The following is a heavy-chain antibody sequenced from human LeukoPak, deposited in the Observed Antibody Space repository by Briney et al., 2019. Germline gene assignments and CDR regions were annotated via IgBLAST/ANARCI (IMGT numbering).Heavy chain of an antibody. CDR2: ISTYNGHT. CDR1: GYIFTNYG. Sequence: GASVKVSCKTSGYIFTNYGIRWVRQAPGQGLEWMGWISTYNGHTNYALQLQGRVTMSTDTSTSTAYMELTSLRSDDTAVYYCARAGHRRYYYDNGYDYWGQGTLVTVSS. D-gene: IGHD3-22*01. J-gene: IGHJ4*02. V-gene: IGHV1-18*01. CDR3: ARAGHRRYYYDNGYDY.